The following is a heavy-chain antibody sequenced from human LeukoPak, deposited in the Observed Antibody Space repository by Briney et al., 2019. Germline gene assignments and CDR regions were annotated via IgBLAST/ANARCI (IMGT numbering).Heavy chain of an antibody. D-gene: IGHD6-19*01. V-gene: IGHV4-31*03. J-gene: IGHJ6*02. Sequence: SETLSLTCTVSGGSISSGGYYWSWIRQHPGKGLEWIGYIYYSGSTYYNPSLKSRVTISVDTSKNQFSLKLSSVTAADTAVYYCASDRSSGWPLYYYYGMDVWGQGTTVTVSS. CDR3: ASDRSSGWPLYYYYGMDV. CDR1: GGSISSGGYY. CDR2: IYYSGST.